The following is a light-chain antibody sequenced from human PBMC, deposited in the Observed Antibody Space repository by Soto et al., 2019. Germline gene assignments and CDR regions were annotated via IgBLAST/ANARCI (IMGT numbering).Light chain of an antibody. CDR1: QSISYY. Sequence: VQMTQSPSSLSASVGDRVTITCRASQSISYYLNWYQQKPGRAPRLLIYTTSSLQSGVPSKFSGSASGTDFTLTISSLQPEDFALYYCHQRQSWPRTFGQRTMVDVK. V-gene: IGKV1-39*01. CDR3: HQRQSWPRT. CDR2: TTS. J-gene: IGKJ1*01.